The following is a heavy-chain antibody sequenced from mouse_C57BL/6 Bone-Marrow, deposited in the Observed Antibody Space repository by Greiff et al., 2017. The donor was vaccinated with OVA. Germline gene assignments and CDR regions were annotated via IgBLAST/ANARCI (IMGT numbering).Heavy chain of an antibody. V-gene: IGHV1-59*01. D-gene: IGHD1-1*01. Sequence: QVQLQQPGAELVRPGTSVKLSCKASGYTFTSYWMHWVKQRPGQGLEWIGVIDPCDSYTNYNQKFKGKATLTVDKSSSTAYMQISILTFEDSAVYYCASVGYYYGGTWFAYWGQGNLVTVSA. J-gene: IGHJ3*01. CDR3: ASVGYYYGGTWFAY. CDR2: IDPCDSYT. CDR1: GYTFTSYW.